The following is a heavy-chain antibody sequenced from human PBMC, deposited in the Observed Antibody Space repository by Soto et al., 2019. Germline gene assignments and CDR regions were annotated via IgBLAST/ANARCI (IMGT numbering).Heavy chain of an antibody. CDR1: GGTFSSYI. V-gene: IGHV1-69*02. CDR3: ARIHPYDYVVY. Sequence: QVQLVQSGAEVKKPGSSVKVSCKASGGTFSSYIISWVRQAPGQGLEWMGRIIPILGIPNYAQKFQGRVTITADKSTSTAYMELSSLRSEDTAVYYCARIHPYDYVVYWGQGTLVTVSS. J-gene: IGHJ4*02. D-gene: IGHD3-16*01. CDR2: IIPILGIP.